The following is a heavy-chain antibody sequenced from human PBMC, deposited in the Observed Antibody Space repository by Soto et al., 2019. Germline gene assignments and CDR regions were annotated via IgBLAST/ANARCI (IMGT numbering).Heavy chain of an antibody. J-gene: IGHJ6*02. CDR1: GYTFTTYG. CDR2: ISTYNGNT. D-gene: IGHD6-19*01. V-gene: IGHV1-18*01. Sequence: QVQLVQSGAEVKKPGASVKVSCKASGYTFTTYGISWVRQAPGQGLEWMGWISTYNGNTNYAQKIQGRVTMTTDTSTSTAYMELRSLRSDDTAVYYCARQQWLYYYYGMDVWGQGTTVTVSS. CDR3: ARQQWLYYYYGMDV.